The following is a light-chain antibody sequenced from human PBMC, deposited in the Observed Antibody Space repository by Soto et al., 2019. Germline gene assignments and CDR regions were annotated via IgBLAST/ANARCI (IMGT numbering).Light chain of an antibody. CDR1: SSDVGSYNY. CDR3: CSYAGSYSYV. Sequence: QSALTQPRSVSGSPGQSVAISCTGTSSDVGSYNYISWYQQHPGKAPKLIIYDVTKRPSGVPDRFSGSSSGNTASLTISGLQAEDEADYFCCSYAGSYSYVFGTGTKVTVL. J-gene: IGLJ1*01. CDR2: DVT. V-gene: IGLV2-11*01.